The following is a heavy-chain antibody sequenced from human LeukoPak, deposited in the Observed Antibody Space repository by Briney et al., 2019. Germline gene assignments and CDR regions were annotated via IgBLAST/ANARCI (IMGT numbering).Heavy chain of an antibody. D-gene: IGHD6-19*01. V-gene: IGHV3-33*06. CDR1: GFTFSNYW. CDR3: AKDHRVAVATNYYYYYMDV. J-gene: IGHJ6*03. Sequence: TGGSLRLSCAASGFTFSNYWMSWVRQAPGKGLEWVAVIWYDGSNKYYADSVKGRFTISRDNSKNTLYLQMNSLRAEDTAVYYCAKDHRVAVATNYYYYYMDVWGKGTTVTVSS. CDR2: IWYDGSNK.